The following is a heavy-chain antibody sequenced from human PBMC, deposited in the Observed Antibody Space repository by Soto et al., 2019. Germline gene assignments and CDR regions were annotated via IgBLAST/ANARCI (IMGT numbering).Heavy chain of an antibody. CDR3: ANSLYGITVGGVIVGSTFDI. V-gene: IGHV3-23*01. Sequence: EVQLLESGGGLVQPGGSLRLSCAASGFTFSSYAMSWVRQAPGKGLEWVSAISGSGGSTYYADSVKGRFSISRDKSKNTLYLHMNSLRAEDTAVYYCANSLYGITVGGVIVGSTFDIWGQGTMVTVSS. D-gene: IGHD3-16*02. J-gene: IGHJ3*02. CDR2: ISGSGGST. CDR1: GFTFSSYA.